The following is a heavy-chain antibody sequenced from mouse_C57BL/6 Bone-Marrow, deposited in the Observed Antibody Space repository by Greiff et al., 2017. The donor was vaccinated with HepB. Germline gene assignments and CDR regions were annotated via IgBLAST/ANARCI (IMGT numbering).Heavy chain of an antibody. Sequence: QVQLQQSGPELVKISCKASGYAFSSSWMNWVKQRPGKGLEWIGRIYPGDGDTNYNGKFKGKATLTADKSSSTAYMQLSSLTSEDSAVYFCARGDYYGSSYYFDYWGQGTTLTVSS. CDR2: IYPGDGDT. CDR3: ARGDYYGSSYYFDY. V-gene: IGHV1-82*01. J-gene: IGHJ2*01. D-gene: IGHD1-1*01. CDR1: GYAFSSSW.